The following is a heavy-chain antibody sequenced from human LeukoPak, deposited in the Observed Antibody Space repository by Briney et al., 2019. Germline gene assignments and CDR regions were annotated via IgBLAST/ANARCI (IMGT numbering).Heavy chain of an antibody. J-gene: IGHJ5*02. D-gene: IGHD6-13*01. V-gene: IGHV3-23*01. CDR2: ISSSSSYT. CDR3: AKYGSSWYVNWFDP. CDR1: GFTFSSYA. Sequence: GGSLRLSCAASGFTFSSYAMSWVRQAPGKGLEWVSSISSSSSYTYYADSVKGRFTISRDNSKNTLYLQMNSLRAEDTAVYYCAKYGSSWYVNWFDPWGQGTLVTVSS.